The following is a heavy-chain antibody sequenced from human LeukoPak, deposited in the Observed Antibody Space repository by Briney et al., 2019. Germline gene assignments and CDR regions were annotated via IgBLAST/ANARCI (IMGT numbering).Heavy chain of an antibody. Sequence: GGSLGLSCAASGFTFSSYSMNWVRQAPGKGLEWVSSISSSSSYIYYADSVKGRFTISRDNAKNSLYLQMNSLRAEDTAVYYCARDPVGGHLDYWGQGTLVTVSS. CDR2: ISSSSSYI. CDR3: ARDPVGGHLDY. J-gene: IGHJ4*02. V-gene: IGHV3-21*01. CDR1: GFTFSSYS. D-gene: IGHD3-16*01.